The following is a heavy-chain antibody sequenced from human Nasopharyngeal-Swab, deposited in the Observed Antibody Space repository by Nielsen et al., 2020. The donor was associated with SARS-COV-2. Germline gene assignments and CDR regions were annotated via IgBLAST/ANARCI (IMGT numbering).Heavy chain of an antibody. CDR2: INLSGST. V-gene: IGHV4-38-2*01. J-gene: IGHJ5*02. D-gene: IGHD3-3*01. Sequence: SDPLSPTCPSSGYSISSGYYWGWPRLPPGKGMEWIGCINLSGSTSYNPSLKSRVTISVDTSKNQFSLKLSSVTAADTAVYYCARQIWSGSHLVWRHNNWFDPWGQGTLVTVSS. CDR1: GYSISSGYY. CDR3: ARQIWSGSHLVWRHNNWFDP.